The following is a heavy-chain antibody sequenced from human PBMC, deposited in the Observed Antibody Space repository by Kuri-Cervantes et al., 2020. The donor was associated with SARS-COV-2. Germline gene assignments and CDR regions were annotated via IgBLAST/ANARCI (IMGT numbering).Heavy chain of an antibody. CDR1: GGSISSYY. J-gene: IGHJ4*02. V-gene: IGHV4-59*04. D-gene: IGHD5-18*01. Sequence: SETLSLTCTVSGGSISSYYWSWIRQPPGKGLEWIGNMFHGRSTLYNPSLKSRVTIFVNTSENQFSLRLTSVNASDTAVYYCAALGRIQLWSIRYWGRGTLVTVSS. CDR3: AALGRIQLWSIRY. CDR2: MFHGRST.